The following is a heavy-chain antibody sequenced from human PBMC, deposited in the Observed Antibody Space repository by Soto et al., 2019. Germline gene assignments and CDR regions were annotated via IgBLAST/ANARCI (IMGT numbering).Heavy chain of an antibody. D-gene: IGHD1-7*01. Sequence: LRLSCATSGLTFSNYSMSWVRQAPGGGLEWVSSMSGSSSTTYYADSVRGRFTISRDRSKNTLYLQMSSLRAEDTALYYCAKNQERELPRVIDFWGQGTLVTVS. CDR3: AKNQERELPRVIDF. CDR2: MSGSSSTT. V-gene: IGHV3-23*01. J-gene: IGHJ4*02. CDR1: GLTFSNYS.